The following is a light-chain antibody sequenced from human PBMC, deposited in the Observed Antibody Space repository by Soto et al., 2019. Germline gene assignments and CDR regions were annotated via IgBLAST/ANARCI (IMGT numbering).Light chain of an antibody. V-gene: IGKV4-1*01. CDR2: WAS. J-gene: IGKJ5*01. CDR1: QTILYSSNSKNY. CDR3: QQYYVAPIT. Sequence: DIVMTQSPDSLAVPLGERATSNCKSSQTILYSSNSKNYLAWYQQKPEQPPKLLIYWASSRESGVPDRFSGSGSGTDFTLTISSLQAEDVAVYFCQQYYVAPITFGQGTRLEIK.